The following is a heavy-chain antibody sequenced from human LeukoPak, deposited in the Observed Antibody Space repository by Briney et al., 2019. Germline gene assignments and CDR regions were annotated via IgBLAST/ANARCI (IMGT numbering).Heavy chain of an antibody. V-gene: IGHV2-70*04. J-gene: IGHJ4*02. CDR3: ARIPGSGAAVLAFFDY. CDR1: GFSLSTSGMR. CDR2: IDWDDDK. Sequence: SGPALVKPTQTLTLTCTFSGFSLSTSGMRVSWIRQPPGKALEWLARIDWDDDKFYSTSLKTRLTISKDTSKNQVVLTMTNMDPVDTATYYCARIPGSGAAVLAFFDYWGQGTLVTVSS. D-gene: IGHD2-8*02.